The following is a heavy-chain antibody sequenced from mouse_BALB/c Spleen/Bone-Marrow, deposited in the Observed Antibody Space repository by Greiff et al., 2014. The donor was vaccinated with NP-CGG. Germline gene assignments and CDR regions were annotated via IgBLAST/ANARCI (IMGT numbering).Heavy chain of an antibody. Sequence: VQLQQSGPELVKPGDLVKISCKASGYTFTSYDINWVKQRPGQDLEWIGWIYPGDGSTNYNEKFKSKASLTADKSTSTSYMQLSCLTSENSAVYFCARTCQLDYWGQGTSVTVSA. CDR3: ARTCQLDY. CDR1: GYTFTSYD. V-gene: IGHV1S12*01. CDR2: IYPGDGST. D-gene: IGHD4-1*02. J-gene: IGHJ4*01.